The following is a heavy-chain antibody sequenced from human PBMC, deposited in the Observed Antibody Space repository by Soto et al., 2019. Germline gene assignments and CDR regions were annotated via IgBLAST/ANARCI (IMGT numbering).Heavy chain of an antibody. CDR3: ARKGASFDY. J-gene: IGHJ4*02. Sequence: SQTLSLTCSVAGGSISSYYWSWIGQPPGKGLEWIGYIYCSGSTNYNPSLKSRVTISVDTSKNQFSLKLSSVTAADTAVYYCARKGASFDYWDQGTLVTVSS. CDR1: GGSISSYY. D-gene: IGHD3-16*01. CDR2: IYCSGST. V-gene: IGHV4-59*01.